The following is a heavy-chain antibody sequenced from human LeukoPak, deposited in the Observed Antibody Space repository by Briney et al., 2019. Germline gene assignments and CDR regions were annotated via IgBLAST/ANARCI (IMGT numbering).Heavy chain of an antibody. CDR1: GFTFSSYA. V-gene: IGHV3-30-3*01. CDR3: ARDPVSTGLQINSDY. CDR2: MSNDGNNE. J-gene: IGHJ4*02. D-gene: IGHD3-16*01. Sequence: GGSLRLSCAASGFTFSSYAMHWVRQALGKGLEWVAVMSNDGNNEYYADSVKGRFTIFRDNSKNTLYLQMNSLRAEDTAVYYCARDPVSTGLQINSDYWGQGTLVTVSS.